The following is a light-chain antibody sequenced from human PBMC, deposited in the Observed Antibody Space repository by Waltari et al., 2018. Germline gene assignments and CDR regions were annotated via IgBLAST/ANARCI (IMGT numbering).Light chain of an antibody. Sequence: DIHMTQSPSSLSASVGDRVTVSCRSSQDISNSLAWYQQKPGRPPKLLIFSVSTLRSGVPSRFSGSGSGTDFTLIISGLQPEDVATYYCQTYNTSPRTFGQGTKVEVK. CDR1: QDISNS. V-gene: IGKV1-27*01. J-gene: IGKJ1*01. CDR2: SVS. CDR3: QTYNTSPRT.